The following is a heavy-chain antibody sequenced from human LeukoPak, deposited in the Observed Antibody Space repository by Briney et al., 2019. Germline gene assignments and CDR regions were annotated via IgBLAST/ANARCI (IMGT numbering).Heavy chain of an antibody. J-gene: IGHJ6*04. CDR2: IKSKTDGGTT. Sequence: GGSLRLSCAASGFTFSNAWMSWVRQAPGKGLEWVGCIKSKTDGGTTDYAAPVKGRFTISRDDSKNTLYLQMNSLKTEDTAVYYCTTDMWSAVWGKGTTVTVSS. D-gene: IGHD2-21*01. CDR3: TTDMWSAV. CDR1: GFTFSNAW. V-gene: IGHV3-15*01.